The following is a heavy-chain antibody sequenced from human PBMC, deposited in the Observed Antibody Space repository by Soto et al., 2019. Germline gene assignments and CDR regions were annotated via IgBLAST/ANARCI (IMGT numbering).Heavy chain of an antibody. V-gene: IGHV3-33*03. CDR2: IWYNGSKK. D-gene: IGHD2-2*01. CDR3: ARHLDVPYAAYAMDV. CDR1: GFTFSSYG. J-gene: IGHJ6*04. Sequence: QVHLVESGGGVVQPGRSLRLSCAASGFTFSSYGMLWVRQAPGKGLEWVALIWYNGSKKYYGESVKGRFTIFRDNPENTFYLEMSSRRVEDTDVYYCARHLDVPYAAYAMDVWGKGTTVTVSS.